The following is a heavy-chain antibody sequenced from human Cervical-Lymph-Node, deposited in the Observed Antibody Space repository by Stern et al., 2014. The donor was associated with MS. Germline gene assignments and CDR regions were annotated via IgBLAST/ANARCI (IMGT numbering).Heavy chain of an antibody. V-gene: IGHV1-69*01. CDR2: FIPSFGTA. CDR1: GGTFSSYA. J-gene: IGHJ6*02. Sequence: DQLVESGAGVKKPGASGKVSCKASGGTFSSYAISWVRQPPGQGLAWVGGFIPSFGTANYAQEVPGRVTITADESTSTAYMELSSLRPEDTAVYYCARGELKEGLVRGMDVWGQGTTVTVSS. CDR3: ARGELKEGLVRGMDV. D-gene: IGHD1-26*01.